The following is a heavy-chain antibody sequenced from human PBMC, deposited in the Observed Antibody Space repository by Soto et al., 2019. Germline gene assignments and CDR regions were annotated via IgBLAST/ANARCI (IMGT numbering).Heavy chain of an antibody. V-gene: IGHV1-2*04. CDR2: INPNSGGT. Sequence: GASVKVSCKASGYTFTGYYMHWVRQAPGQGLEWMGWINPNSGGTNYAQKFQGWVTMTRDTSISTAYMELSSLRSEDTAVYYCARGVKSGRYYYYYYYMDVWGKGTTVTV. D-gene: IGHD4-17*01. CDR1: GYTFTGYY. CDR3: ARGVKSGRYYYYYYYMDV. J-gene: IGHJ6*03.